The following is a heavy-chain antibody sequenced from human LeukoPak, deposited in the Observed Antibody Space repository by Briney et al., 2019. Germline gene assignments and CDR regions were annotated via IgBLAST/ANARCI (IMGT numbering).Heavy chain of an antibody. CDR2: IIPIFGTA. D-gene: IGHD4-11*01. J-gene: IGHJ5*02. Sequence: ASVKVSCKASGGTFSSYAISWVRQAAGQGLEWMGGIIPIFGTANYAQKFQGRVTITTDESTSTAYMELSSLRSEDTAVYYCARGGATVTTALFDPWGQGTLVTVSS. V-gene: IGHV1-69*05. CDR1: GGTFSSYA. CDR3: ARGGATVTTALFDP.